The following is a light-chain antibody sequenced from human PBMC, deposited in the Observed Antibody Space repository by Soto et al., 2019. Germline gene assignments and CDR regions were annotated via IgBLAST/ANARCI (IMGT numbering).Light chain of an antibody. V-gene: IGKV1-5*01. J-gene: IGKJ1*01. CDR3: QQYRTYS. CDR2: HAS. Sequence: QLTQSPPTLPASVGDRVTLTCRASESISNWLAWYQQRPGTAPKLLIYHASILETAVPSRFSGNGSGTEFTLTISSLQPGDFATYYCQQYRTYSFGQGSRVEIK. CDR1: ESISNW.